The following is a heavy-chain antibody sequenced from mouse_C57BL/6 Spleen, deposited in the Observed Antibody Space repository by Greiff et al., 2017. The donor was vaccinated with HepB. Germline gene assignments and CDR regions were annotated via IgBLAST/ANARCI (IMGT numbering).Heavy chain of an antibody. CDR3: ARGGLLGY. D-gene: IGHD2-3*01. CDR1: GYAFSSSW. CDR2: IYPGDGDT. V-gene: IGHV1-82*01. Sequence: VQLQQSGPELVKPGASVKISCKASGYAFSSSWMNWVKQRPGKGLEWIGRIYPGDGDTNYNGKFKGKATLTADKSSSTAYMRLSSLTSEASAVYFCARGGLLGYWGQGTTLTVSS. J-gene: IGHJ2*01.